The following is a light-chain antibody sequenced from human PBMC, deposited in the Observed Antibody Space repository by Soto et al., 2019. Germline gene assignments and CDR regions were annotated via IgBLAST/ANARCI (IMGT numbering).Light chain of an antibody. CDR3: QQSLITHAG. J-gene: IGKJ4*01. CDR1: QSITTH. V-gene: IGKV1-39*01. Sequence: DIQMPQSPSSLSASVGDRVTITCRASQSITTHLNWYQQKPGKAPNLLIYAASSLQTGVPSRFSGSGSGTAFSLTISSLQPEDFATYFCQQSLITHAGFGGGTKVEIK. CDR2: AAS.